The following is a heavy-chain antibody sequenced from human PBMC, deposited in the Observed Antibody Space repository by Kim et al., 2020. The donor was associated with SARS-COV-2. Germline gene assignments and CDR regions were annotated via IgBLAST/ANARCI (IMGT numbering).Heavy chain of an antibody. CDR3: ASLLWFGELFSYYYYGMDV. CDR1: GFTVSSNY. J-gene: IGHJ6*02. V-gene: IGHV3-66*01. D-gene: IGHD3-10*01. Sequence: GSLRLSCAASGFTVSSNYMSWVRQAPGKGLEWVSVIYSGGSTYYADSVKGRFTISRDNSKNTLYLQMNSLRAEDTAVYYCASLLWFGELFSYYYYGMDVWGQGTTVTVSS. CDR2: IYSGGST.